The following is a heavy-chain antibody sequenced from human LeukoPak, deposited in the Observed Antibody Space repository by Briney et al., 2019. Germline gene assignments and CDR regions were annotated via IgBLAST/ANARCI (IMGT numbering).Heavy chain of an antibody. D-gene: IGHD1-26*01. CDR2: ISAHNGNT. CDR1: GYTFTSYG. J-gene: IGHJ4*02. CDR3: ARDRVGATDFDY. Sequence: ASVKVSCKASGYTFTSYGISWVRQAPGQGLEWMGWISAHNGNTNYAQKLQGRVTMTTDTSTSTAYMELRSLRSDDTAVYYCARDRVGATDFDYWGQGTLVTVSS. V-gene: IGHV1-18*01.